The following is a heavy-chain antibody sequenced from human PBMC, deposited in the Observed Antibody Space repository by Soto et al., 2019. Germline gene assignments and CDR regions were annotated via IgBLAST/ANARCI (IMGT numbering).Heavy chain of an antibody. J-gene: IGHJ4*02. Sequence: QLQLQESGSGLVKPSQTLSLTCAVSGGSISSGDYSWSWIRQPPGKGLEWIGYIYHTGTTYYNPSLKSRITISVDTSNNQLSLKLTSVTAADTAVYYCARGGLGWELFDYXXXG. CDR1: GGSISSGDYS. CDR2: IYHTGTT. V-gene: IGHV4-30-2*01. D-gene: IGHD1-26*01. CDR3: ARGGLGWELFDY.